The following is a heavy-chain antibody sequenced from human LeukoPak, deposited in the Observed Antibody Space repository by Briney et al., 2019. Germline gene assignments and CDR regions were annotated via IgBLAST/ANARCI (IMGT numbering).Heavy chain of an antibody. Sequence: GGSLRLSCVASGFTFTNYWIHWVRQAPGKGLEWVAVISLDGNNEYYADSVKGRFSLSRDNSKNTLYLQMNSLRAEDTAMYYCARGTEDYGGSPDATIRRPFAIWGQGTLVTVST. CDR2: ISLDGNNE. CDR3: ARGTEDYGGSPDATIRRPFAI. J-gene: IGHJ3*02. CDR1: GFTFTNYW. V-gene: IGHV3-30-3*01. D-gene: IGHD4-23*01.